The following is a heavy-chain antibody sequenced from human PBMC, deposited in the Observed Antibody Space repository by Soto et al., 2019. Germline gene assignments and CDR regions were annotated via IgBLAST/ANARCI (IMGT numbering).Heavy chain of an antibody. Sequence: QVQLVQSGPEMKKPGSSVKVSCKASGGTFSSYVISWVRQAPGHGLEWMGGSITIFETAKYEQQFQGRVTVTADESTSTVYMELSSLRPEDTALYFCAKAVAYCGCWSGRSSTSIRAYGMDVWGQGTTVTVSS. J-gene: IGHJ6*02. V-gene: IGHV1-69*01. D-gene: IGHD3-3*01. CDR2: SITIFETA. CDR1: GGTFSSYV. CDR3: AKAVAYCGCWSGRSSTSIRAYGMDV.